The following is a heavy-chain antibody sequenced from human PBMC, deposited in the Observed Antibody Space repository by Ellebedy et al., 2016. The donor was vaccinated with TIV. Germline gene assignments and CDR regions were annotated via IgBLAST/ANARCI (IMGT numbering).Heavy chain of an antibody. CDR1: GYTFTGYY. CDR2: ISAYNGNT. CDR3: AQLPTSPPLYYDSSGYYPTPVTFDH. J-gene: IGHJ4*02. V-gene: IGHV1-18*04. D-gene: IGHD3-22*01. Sequence: ASVKVSCTASGYTFTGYYIHWVRQAPGHGLEWMGWISAYNGNTNYAQKFQGRVTMTTDTSTSTAYMELSSLRSDDTAVYYCAQLPTSPPLYYDSSGYYPTPVTFDHWGQGTLVTVSS.